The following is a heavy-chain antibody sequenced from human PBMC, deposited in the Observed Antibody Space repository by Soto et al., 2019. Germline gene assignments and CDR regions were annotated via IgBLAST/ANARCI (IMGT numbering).Heavy chain of an antibody. D-gene: IGHD4-17*01. V-gene: IGHV1-3*01. CDR3: ARESYGDYDYYYYMDV. CDR2: INAGNGNT. CDR1: GYTFTSYA. J-gene: IGHJ6*03. Sequence: ASVKVSCKASGYTFTSYAMHWVRQAPGQRLEWMGWINAGNGNTKYSQKFQGRVTITRDTSASTAYMELSSLRSEDTAVYYCARESYGDYDYYYYMDVWGKGTTVTVSS.